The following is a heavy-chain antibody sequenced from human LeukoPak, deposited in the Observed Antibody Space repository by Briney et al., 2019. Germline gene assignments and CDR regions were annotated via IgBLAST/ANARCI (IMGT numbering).Heavy chain of an antibody. V-gene: IGHV5-51*01. D-gene: IGHD3-22*01. Sequence: GESLKISRKCSGHNFTNYWIGWVRQLPGKGLEGMGLIYPGGSDTRYRPSFQGQVTISADKAISTAYLQWNSRKASDTASYYCARPCYYDSSGYGDHWGQGSLVTVSS. J-gene: IGHJ5*02. CDR2: IYPGGSDT. CDR1: GHNFTNYW. CDR3: ARPCYYDSSGYGDH.